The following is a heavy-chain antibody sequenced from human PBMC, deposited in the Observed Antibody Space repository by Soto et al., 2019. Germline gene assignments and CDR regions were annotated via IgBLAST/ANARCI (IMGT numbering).Heavy chain of an antibody. CDR2: INPNGGST. Sequence: QVQLVQPGAEVKKPGASVKFSCKAAGYIFTNFYIHWVRQAPGQGLEWIGIINPNGGSTNYAQNFQGRVPMTRDTSTRTVYMDLSSPRSEDTAVYYCTRGLASGDYWGQGTLITVSS. V-gene: IGHV1-46*03. J-gene: IGHJ4*02. D-gene: IGHD6-6*01. CDR1: GYIFTNFY. CDR3: TRGLASGDY.